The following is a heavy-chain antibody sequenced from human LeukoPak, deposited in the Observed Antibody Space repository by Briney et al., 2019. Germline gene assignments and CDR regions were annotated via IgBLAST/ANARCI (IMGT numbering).Heavy chain of an antibody. CDR2: IYHSGST. J-gene: IGHJ4*02. V-gene: IGHV4-39*07. CDR1: GGSISSGSYY. D-gene: IGHD3-10*01. CDR3: AREGNTGSGSYYFDY. Sequence: PSETLSLTCTVSGGSISSGSYYWGWIRQPPGKGLEWIGEIYHSGSTNYNPSLKSRVTISVDKSKNQFSLKLSSVTAADTAVYYCAREGNTGSGSYYFDYWGQGTLVTVSS.